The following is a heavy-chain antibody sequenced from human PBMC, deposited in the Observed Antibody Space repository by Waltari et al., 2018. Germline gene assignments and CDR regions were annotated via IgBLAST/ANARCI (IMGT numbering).Heavy chain of an antibody. V-gene: IGHV1-18*01. D-gene: IGHD3-3*01. CDR1: GYTFMQYG. CDR2: ISGYNGNT. J-gene: IGHJ4*02. Sequence: QVQLVQSGAEVQKPGASVKVSCKASGYTFMQYGISWVRQAPGQGLEWMGWISGYNGNTKYAQKFQGRVTLTTDTPTNTAYMELRSLRSDDTAVFYCARGDYDFWTGYSAFDYWGRGTLVTVSS. CDR3: ARGDYDFWTGYSAFDY.